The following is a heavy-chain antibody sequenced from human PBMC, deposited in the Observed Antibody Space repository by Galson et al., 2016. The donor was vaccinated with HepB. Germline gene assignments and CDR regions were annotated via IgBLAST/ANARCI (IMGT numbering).Heavy chain of an antibody. Sequence: SLRLSCAASGFAFHSYTMGWVRQAPGKGLQWVSDITPTGDSTYYADPVTGRFTISRDNSKNTLYLQMNNLRVEDTAVYYCTKAKTMVGSAYDYWGRGTLVTVSS. CDR3: TKAKTMVGSAYDY. CDR2: ITPTGDST. D-gene: IGHD4/OR15-4a*01. CDR1: GFAFHSYT. V-gene: IGHV3-23*01. J-gene: IGHJ4*02.